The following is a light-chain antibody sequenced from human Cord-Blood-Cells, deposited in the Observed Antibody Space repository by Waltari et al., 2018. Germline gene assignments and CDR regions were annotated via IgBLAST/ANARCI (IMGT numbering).Light chain of an antibody. CDR1: QSVSSN. J-gene: IGKJ1*01. CDR2: GAS. V-gene: IGKV3-15*01. CDR3: QQYNNWRWT. Sequence: EIVMTQSSATLSVPPGERPNLSCRASQSVSSNLAWYQQKPGQAPRLLIYGASTRASGIPARFSGSGSGTEFTLTISSLQSEDFAVYYCQQYNNWRWTFGQGTKVEIK.